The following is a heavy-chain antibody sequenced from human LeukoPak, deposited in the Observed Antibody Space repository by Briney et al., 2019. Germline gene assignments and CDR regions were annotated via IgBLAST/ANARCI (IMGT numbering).Heavy chain of an antibody. CDR1: GFTFSIYG. Sequence: GGSLRLSCAASGFTFSIYGMSWVRQAPGKGLEWVSVIYTDGTTYYADSVKGRFTISRDNSKNTLYLQMNSLRGEDTAAYYCAGYGGSYPYYMDVWGKGTTVTMSS. V-gene: IGHV3-66*01. CDR3: AGYGGSYPYYMDV. D-gene: IGHD1-26*01. CDR2: IYTDGTT. J-gene: IGHJ6*03.